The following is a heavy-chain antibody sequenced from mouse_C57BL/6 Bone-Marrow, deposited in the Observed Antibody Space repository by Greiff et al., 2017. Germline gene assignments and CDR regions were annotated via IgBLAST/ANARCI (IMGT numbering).Heavy chain of an antibody. V-gene: IGHV1-15*01. CDR2: IDPETGGT. D-gene: IGHD1-1*01. Sequence: VQLQESGAELVRPGASVTLSCKASGYTFTDYEMHWVKQTPVHGLEWIGAIDPETGGTAYNQKFKGQAILTADKSSSTAYMELRSRTSEDSAVYYCTVVARYFDVWGTGTTVTVSS. J-gene: IGHJ1*03. CDR1: GYTFTDYE. CDR3: TVVARYFDV.